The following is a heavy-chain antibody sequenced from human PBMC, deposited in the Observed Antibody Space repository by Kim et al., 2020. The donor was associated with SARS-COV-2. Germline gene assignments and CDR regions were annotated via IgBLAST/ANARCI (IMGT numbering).Heavy chain of an antibody. Sequence: ASVKVSCKASGYTFTSYDINWVRQATGKGLEWMGWMNPNSGNTGYAQKFQGRVTMTRNTSISTAYMELSSLRSEDTAVYYCARVGGVLRFLEWLPNPAYYYGMDVWGQGTTVTVSS. D-gene: IGHD3-3*01. CDR2: MNPNSGNT. CDR1: GYTFTSYD. CDR3: ARVGGVLRFLEWLPNPAYYYGMDV. J-gene: IGHJ6*02. V-gene: IGHV1-8*01.